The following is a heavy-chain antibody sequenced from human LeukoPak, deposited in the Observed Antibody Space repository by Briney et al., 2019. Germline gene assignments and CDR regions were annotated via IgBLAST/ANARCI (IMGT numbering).Heavy chain of an antibody. CDR1: GFTFGDYA. J-gene: IGHJ4*02. CDR2: IRSKAYGGTT. D-gene: IGHD3-3*01. CDR3: TRDRQPRITSN. Sequence: GGSLRLSCTASGFTFGDYAMSWFRQAPGKGLEWVGFIRSKAYGGTTENAASVKGRFTISRDDSKSIAYLQMNSLKTEDTAVYYCTRDRQPRITSNWGQGTLVTVSS. V-gene: IGHV3-49*03.